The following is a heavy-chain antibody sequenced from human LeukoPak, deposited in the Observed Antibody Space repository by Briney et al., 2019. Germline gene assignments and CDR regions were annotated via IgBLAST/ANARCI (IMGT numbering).Heavy chain of an antibody. CDR3: ARHQLYYFDY. CDR1: GGSISSSIYY. D-gene: IGHD6-6*01. V-gene: IGHV4-39*01. J-gene: IGHJ4*02. Sequence: PSETLSLTCTVSGGSISSSIYYWGWIRQPPGKGLEWIGSMYYTGSTYYNPSLKSRLTMSVDTSKNQFSLKLGSVTAADTAVYFCARHQLYYFDYWGQGTLVTVSS. CDR2: MYYTGST.